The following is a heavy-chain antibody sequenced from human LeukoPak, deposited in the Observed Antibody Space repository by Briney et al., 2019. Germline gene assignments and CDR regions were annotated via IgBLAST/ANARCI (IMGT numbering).Heavy chain of an antibody. CDR1: GFTFHTYG. J-gene: IGHJ4*02. V-gene: IGHV3-33*08. CDR3: ARRAGAYSHPYDY. D-gene: IGHD4/OR15-4a*01. Sequence: PGKSLRLSCVVSGFTFHTYGIHWVRQTPGKGLEWVALISYGGTKQWYTDSVKGRFTISRDNSKNTLYLQMNSLRAEDTAVYYCARRAGAYSHPYDYWGQGTLVTVSS. CDR2: ISYGGTKQ.